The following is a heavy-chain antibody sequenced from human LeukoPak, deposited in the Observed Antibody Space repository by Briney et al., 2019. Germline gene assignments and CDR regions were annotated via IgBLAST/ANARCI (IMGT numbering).Heavy chain of an antibody. CDR3: ARERYYYDSTYYYVKYFDY. CDR1: GFTFSSYW. D-gene: IGHD3-22*01. V-gene: IGHV3-7*03. Sequence: PGGSLRLSCAASGFTFSSYWMSWVRQAPGKGLEWVANIKQDGSEKYYVDSVKGRFTISRDNAKNSLYLQMNSLRAEDTAVYYCARERYYYDSTYYYVKYFDYWGQGTLVTVSS. CDR2: IKQDGSEK. J-gene: IGHJ4*02.